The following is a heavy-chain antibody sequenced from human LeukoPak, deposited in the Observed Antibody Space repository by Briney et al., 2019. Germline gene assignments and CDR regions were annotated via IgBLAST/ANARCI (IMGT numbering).Heavy chain of an antibody. CDR3: AGGYSSSWYRFDP. J-gene: IGHJ5*02. CDR2: ISSSSSYI. Sequence: PGGSLRLSCAASGFTFSSSSKNWVRQAPGKGPEWVSSISSSSSYIYYADSVKGRFTISRDNAKNSLYLQMNSLRAEDTAVYYCAGGYSSSWYRFDPWGQGTLVTVSS. CDR1: GFTFSSSS. D-gene: IGHD6-13*01. V-gene: IGHV3-21*01.